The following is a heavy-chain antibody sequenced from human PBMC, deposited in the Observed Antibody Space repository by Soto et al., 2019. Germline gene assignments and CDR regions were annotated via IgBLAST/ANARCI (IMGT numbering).Heavy chain of an antibody. CDR3: AAGRHYYDSSGYSSYYFDY. D-gene: IGHD3-22*01. CDR2: IVVGSGNT. V-gene: IGHV1-58*01. J-gene: IGHJ4*02. CDR1: GFTFTSSA. Sequence: GASVKVSCKASGFTFTSSAVQWVRQARGQSLEWIGWIVVGSGNTNYAQKFQERVTITRDMSTSTAYMELSSPRSEDTAVYYCAAGRHYYDSSGYSSYYFDYWGQGTLVTVSS.